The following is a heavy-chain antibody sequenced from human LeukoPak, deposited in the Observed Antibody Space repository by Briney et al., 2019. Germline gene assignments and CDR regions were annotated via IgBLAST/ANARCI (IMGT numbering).Heavy chain of an antibody. CDR1: GFPFRDFS. CDR2: VSGDGDTT. J-gene: IGHJ4*02. D-gene: IGHD2/OR15-2a*01. V-gene: IGHV3-43*02. Sequence: GGSLRLSCAASGFPFRDFSMHWVRQVPGKGLEWVSLVSGDGDTTHYADSVKVRFTISRDNNKNSLFLQMNSLRVEDTAFYYCAKGNNSLSFNFDYWGQGALVTVSS. CDR3: AKGNNSLSFNFDY.